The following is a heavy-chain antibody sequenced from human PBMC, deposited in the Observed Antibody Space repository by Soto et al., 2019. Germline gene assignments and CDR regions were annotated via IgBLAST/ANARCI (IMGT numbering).Heavy chain of an antibody. V-gene: IGHV1-69*06. CDR2: IIPIFGTA. J-gene: IGHJ3*02. CDR3: ARESFYYYDSSGYRPDAFDI. D-gene: IGHD3-22*01. CDR1: GGTFSSYA. Sequence: ASVKVSCKASGGTFSSYAISWVRQAPGQGLEWMGGIIPIFGTANYAQKFQGRVTITADKFTSTAYMELSSLRSEDTAVYYCARESFYYYDSSGYRPDAFDIWGQGTMVTVSS.